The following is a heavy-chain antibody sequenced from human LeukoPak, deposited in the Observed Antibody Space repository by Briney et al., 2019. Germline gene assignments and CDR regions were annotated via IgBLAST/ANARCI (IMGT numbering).Heavy chain of an antibody. CDR2: IYYSGST. J-gene: IGHJ3*02. Sequence: SETLSLTCTVSGGSISSYYWSWIRQPPGKGLEWIGYIYYSGSTNYNPSLKSRVTISVETSKNQFSLKLSSVTAADTAVYYCAKDIRYSGSPRAFDIWGQGTMVTVSS. CDR1: GGSISSYY. D-gene: IGHD1-26*01. CDR3: AKDIRYSGSPRAFDI. V-gene: IGHV4-59*01.